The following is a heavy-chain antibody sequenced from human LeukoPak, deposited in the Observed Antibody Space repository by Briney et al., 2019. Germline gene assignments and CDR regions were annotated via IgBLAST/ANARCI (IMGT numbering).Heavy chain of an antibody. V-gene: IGHV1-18*01. CDR3: ARTIIAARRYDH. J-gene: IGHJ5*02. Sequence: ASVKVSCKASGYTFTSYGISWVRQAPGQGLEWMGWISAYNGNTNYAQKLQGRVTMTTDTSTSTAYMGLRSLRSDDTAVYYCARTIIAARRYDHWGQGTLVTVSS. CDR2: ISAYNGNT. D-gene: IGHD6-6*01. CDR1: GYTFTSYG.